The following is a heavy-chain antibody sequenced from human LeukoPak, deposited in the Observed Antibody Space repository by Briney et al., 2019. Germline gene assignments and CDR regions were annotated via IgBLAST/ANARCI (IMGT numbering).Heavy chain of an antibody. CDR2: IYYSGST. Sequence: PSETLSLTCTVSGGSISSSSYYWGWIHQPPGKGLEWIGSIYYSGSTYYNPSLKSRVTISVDTSKNQFSLKLSSVAAADTAVYYCARHVPDSSSQPLGVNWFDPWGQGTLVTVSS. CDR3: ARHVPDSSSQPLGVNWFDP. CDR1: GGSISSSSYY. V-gene: IGHV4-39*01. D-gene: IGHD6-13*01. J-gene: IGHJ5*02.